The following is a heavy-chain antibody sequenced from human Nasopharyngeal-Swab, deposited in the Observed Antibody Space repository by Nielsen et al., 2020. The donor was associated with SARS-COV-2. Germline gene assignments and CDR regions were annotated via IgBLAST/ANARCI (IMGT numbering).Heavy chain of an antibody. CDR2: INHSGRT. CDR1: GGSFSGYY. CDR3: ARERVRVFLWFGEFGMDV. V-gene: IGHV4-34*01. Sequence: SEPLSLTCAVYGGSFSGYYWSGTRQPPGKGLEWIGEINHSGRTNYNPSLKSRVTISVDTSKNPFSLKLSSVTAADTAVYYCARERVRVFLWFGEFGMDVWGQGTTVAVSS. D-gene: IGHD3-10*01. J-gene: IGHJ6*02.